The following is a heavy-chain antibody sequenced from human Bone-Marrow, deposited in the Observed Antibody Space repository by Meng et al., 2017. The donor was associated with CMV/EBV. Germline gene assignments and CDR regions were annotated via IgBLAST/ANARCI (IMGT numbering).Heavy chain of an antibody. CDR3: GRGGYCSSTSCLYYYYYGMDV. V-gene: IGHV1-18*04. CDR2: ISAYNGDT. J-gene: IGHJ6*02. Sequence: ASVKVSCKASGYTFTSYYMHWVRQAPGQGLEWMGWISAYNGDTNYAQKFQGRVTITADKSTSTAYMALSSLRSEDTAMYYCGRGGYCSSTSCLYYYYYGMDVWGQRTTVTVSS. D-gene: IGHD2-2*01. CDR1: GYTFTSYY.